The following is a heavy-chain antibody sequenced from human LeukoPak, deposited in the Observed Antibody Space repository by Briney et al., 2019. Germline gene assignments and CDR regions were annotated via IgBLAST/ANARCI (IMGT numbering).Heavy chain of an antibody. D-gene: IGHD5-12*01. J-gene: IGHJ6*03. CDR1: GGSISTGEYY. V-gene: IGHV4-30-4*08. CDR3: ARVPRGYSGYDWDYYYYYMDV. Sequence: PSQTLSLTCTVSGGSISTGEYYWSWIRQPPGKGLEWIGYIYYSGNTYYNPSLKSRVTISVETSKTQSSLKLSSVTAADTAVYYCARVPRGYSGYDWDYYYYYMDVWGKGTTVTVSS. CDR2: IYYSGNT.